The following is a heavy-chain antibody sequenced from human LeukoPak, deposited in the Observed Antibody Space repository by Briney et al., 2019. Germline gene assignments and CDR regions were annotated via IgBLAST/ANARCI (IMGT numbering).Heavy chain of an antibody. Sequence: PGGSLRLSCAASGFTFSSHAMHWDRQAPGKGPEYVSTISINGVNTYYADSVKGRFTISRDNSKDTLFLQMGSLRIEDTAVYYCARDLDGSYNFDYWGPGTLVTVSS. D-gene: IGHD1-26*01. CDR2: ISINGVNT. V-gene: IGHV3-64*02. J-gene: IGHJ4*02. CDR3: ARDLDGSYNFDY. CDR1: GFTFSSHA.